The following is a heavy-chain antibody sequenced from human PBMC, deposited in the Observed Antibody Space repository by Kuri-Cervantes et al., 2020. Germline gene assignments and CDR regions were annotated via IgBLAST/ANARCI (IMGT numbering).Heavy chain of an antibody. V-gene: IGHV5-51*01. Sequence: GGSLRLSCKGSGYSFTSYWNGWVRQMPGKGLEWMGIIYTGDSDTRYSPSFQGQVTISADKSISTAYLQWSSLKASDTAMYYCARLGPYDSGGLGAGEFDYWGQGTLVTVSS. D-gene: IGHD3-22*01. CDR2: IYTGDSDT. J-gene: IGHJ4*02. CDR1: GYSFTSYW. CDR3: ARLGPYDSGGLGAGEFDY.